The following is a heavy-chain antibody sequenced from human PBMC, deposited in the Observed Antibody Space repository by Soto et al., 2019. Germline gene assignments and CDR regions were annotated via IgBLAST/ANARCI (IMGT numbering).Heavy chain of an antibody. D-gene: IGHD3-9*01. CDR2: IYYSGST. CDR3: ARHSPDFDWLSQFDY. V-gene: IGHV4-39*01. CDR1: GGSIRSSSYY. J-gene: IGHJ4*02. Sequence: PSETLSLTCTVSGGSIRSSSYYWGWIRQPPGKGLEWIGSIYYSGSTYYNPSLKSRVTFSVDTSKNQFTLKLSSVTAADTAVYYCARHSPDFDWLSQFDYWGQGALVTVSS.